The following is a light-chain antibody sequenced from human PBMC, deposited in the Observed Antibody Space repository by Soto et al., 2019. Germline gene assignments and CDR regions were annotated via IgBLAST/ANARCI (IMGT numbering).Light chain of an antibody. CDR3: QHRSHWLIT. V-gene: IGKV3-11*01. CDR1: QSVTNY. CDR2: ETI. J-gene: IGKJ5*01. Sequence: EIVLTQSPATLSLSPGERATLSCRASQSVTNYLAWYQQKAGQAPRLPIYETIHRATGIPARFSGSGSGTDFTLTISSLEPEDFAVYYCQHRSHWLITFGQGTRLEIK.